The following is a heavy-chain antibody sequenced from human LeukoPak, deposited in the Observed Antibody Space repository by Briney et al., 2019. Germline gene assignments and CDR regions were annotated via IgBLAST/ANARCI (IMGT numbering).Heavy chain of an antibody. Sequence: GASVKVSCKASGYTFTSYGISWVRQAPGQGLEWMGWISAYNGNTNYAQKLQGRVTMNTDTSTSTAYMELRSLRSDDTAVYYCARDAEGSGWYEVDYWGQGTPVTVSS. CDR3: ARDAEGSGWYEVDY. CDR1: GYTFTSYG. D-gene: IGHD6-19*01. V-gene: IGHV1-18*01. J-gene: IGHJ4*02. CDR2: ISAYNGNT.